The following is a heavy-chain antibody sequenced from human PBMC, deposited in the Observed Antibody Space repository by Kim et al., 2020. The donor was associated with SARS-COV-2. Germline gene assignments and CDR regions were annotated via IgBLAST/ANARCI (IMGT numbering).Heavy chain of an antibody. Sequence: GGSLRLSCAASGFTYTTSWMNWFRQAPGRGLEWVASVKNDGSGKYKVDSVTGRFTISRDNAKTSLYLQMNIMRAEPTAASYCARAREYYYMDVWGDGTP. V-gene: IGHV3-7*01. CDR3: ARAREYYYMDV. CDR2: VKNDGSGK. CDR1: GFTYTTSW. J-gene: IGHJ6*03.